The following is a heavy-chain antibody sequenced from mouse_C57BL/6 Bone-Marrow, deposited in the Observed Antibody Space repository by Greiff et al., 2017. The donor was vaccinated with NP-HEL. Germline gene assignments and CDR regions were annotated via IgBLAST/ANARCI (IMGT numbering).Heavy chain of an antibody. CDR2: IDPENGDP. CDR3: TTSTYYDYDGGGWFAY. CDR1: GFNIKDDY. D-gene: IGHD2-4*01. Sequence: EVQGVESGAELVRPGASVKLSCTASGFNIKDDYMHWVKQRPEQGLEWIGWIDPENGDPEYASKFQGKATITADTSSNTAYLQLSSLTSEDTAVYYCTTSTYYDYDGGGWFAYWGQGTLVTVSA. J-gene: IGHJ3*01. V-gene: IGHV14-4*01.